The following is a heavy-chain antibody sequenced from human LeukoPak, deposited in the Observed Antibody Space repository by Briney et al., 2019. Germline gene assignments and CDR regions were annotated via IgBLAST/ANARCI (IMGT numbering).Heavy chain of an antibody. CDR2: IRIDGSNN. CDR1: GFSFSSYG. CDR3: ATLPSWATTGGYAY. J-gene: IGHJ4*02. V-gene: IGHV3-30*02. D-gene: IGHD1-26*01. Sequence: SGGSLRLSCAASGFSFSSYGMHWVRQAPGKGLEWVAFIRIDGSNNYHADSVKGRFTISRDNSKNTLYLQMNSLRAEDTAVYFCATLPSWATTGGYAYWGQGTLVTVSS.